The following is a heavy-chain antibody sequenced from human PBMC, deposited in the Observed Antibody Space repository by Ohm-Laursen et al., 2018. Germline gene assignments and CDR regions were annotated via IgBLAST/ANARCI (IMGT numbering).Heavy chain of an antibody. D-gene: IGHD6-19*01. CDR1: GFTFSIYG. CDR2: MWANGRDK. J-gene: IGHJ4*02. CDR3: AKEKWLVSPDY. Sequence: SLRLSCSASGFTFSIYGIHWVRQAPGKGLEWVAIMWANGRDKYYADSVKGRFTVSRDNSKNTLYLQMNSLRAEDTAVYYCAKEKWLVSPDYWGQGTLVTVSS. V-gene: IGHV3-33*06.